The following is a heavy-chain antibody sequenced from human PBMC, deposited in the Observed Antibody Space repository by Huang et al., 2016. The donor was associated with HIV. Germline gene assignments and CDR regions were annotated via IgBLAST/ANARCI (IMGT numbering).Heavy chain of an antibody. D-gene: IGHD6-19*01. J-gene: IGHJ5*02. Sequence: QVQLVESGGGLVQPGRSLRLSCAASGFTFPNYAIHWVRQAPGKGVEWVAFRSYEGRNKFYADSVKGLFTISRDNSKSTLYLLMNSLRVDDTALYYCARSAVPGDGDWFDPWGQGTLVTVSS. CDR2: RSYEGRNK. CDR1: GFTFPNYA. CDR3: ARSAVPGDGDWFDP. V-gene: IGHV3-30*04.